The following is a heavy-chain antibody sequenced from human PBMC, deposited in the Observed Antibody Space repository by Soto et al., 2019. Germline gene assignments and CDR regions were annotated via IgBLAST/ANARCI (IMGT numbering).Heavy chain of an antibody. J-gene: IGHJ6*02. V-gene: IGHV3-15*01. D-gene: IGHD2-2*01. CDR3: TTDSADIVVVPATFGMDV. Sequence: PGGSLRLSCAASGITFINAWMTFFRHAPVKGLEWVGRIKSITDGGTTDYAAPVKGRFTISRDDSKDTLYLQMNNLRTEDTAVYHCTTDSADIVVVPATFGMDVWGQGTTVTVSS. CDR2: IKSITDGGTT. CDR1: GITFINAW.